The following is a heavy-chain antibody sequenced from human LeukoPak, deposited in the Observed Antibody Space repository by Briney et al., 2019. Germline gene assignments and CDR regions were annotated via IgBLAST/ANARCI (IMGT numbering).Heavy chain of an antibody. D-gene: IGHD4-17*01. J-gene: IGHJ3*02. V-gene: IGHV3-23*01. CDR3: AKDIAGDYPYDAFDI. CDR2: ISGSGGST. CDR1: GFTFSSYA. Sequence: GGSLRLSCAASGFTFSSYAMSWVRQAPGKGLEWVSAISGSGGSTYYADSVKGRFTISRDNAKNSLYLQMNSLRAEDTALYYCAKDIAGDYPYDAFDIWGQGTMVTVSS.